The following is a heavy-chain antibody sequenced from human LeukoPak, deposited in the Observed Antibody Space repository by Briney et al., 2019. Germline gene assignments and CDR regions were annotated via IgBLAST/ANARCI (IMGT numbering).Heavy chain of an antibody. CDR3: AKDLWKYSSSSFDY. CDR2: IYGDGST. D-gene: IGHD6-6*01. J-gene: IGHJ4*02. V-gene: IGHV3-66*01. CDR1: AFTVSTNY. Sequence: GGSLRLSCVASAFTVSTNYMIWVRQAPGKGLEWVSLIYGDGSTYYADSVKGRFTISRDNSKNTLYLHMNSLRAEDTALYYCAKDLWKYSSSSFDYWGQGTLVTVSS.